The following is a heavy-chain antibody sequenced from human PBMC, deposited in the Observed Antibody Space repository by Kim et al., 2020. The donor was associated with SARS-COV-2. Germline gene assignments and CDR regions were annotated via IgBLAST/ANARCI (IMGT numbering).Heavy chain of an antibody. D-gene: IGHD2-15*01. CDR2: IKSKSDGGTA. J-gene: IGHJ3*02. CDR1: GFTFSDVW. Sequence: GGSLRLSCAASGFTFSDVWMTWVRQAPGKGLEWVGRIKSKSDGGTADYAAPVKGRLTMSRNDSKNMVSLQMNSLKTEDTAVYFCTSLTEYCRGGSCYSGLGFDMWGQGTLLTVSS. CDR3: TSLTEYCRGGSCYSGLGFDM. V-gene: IGHV3-15*01.